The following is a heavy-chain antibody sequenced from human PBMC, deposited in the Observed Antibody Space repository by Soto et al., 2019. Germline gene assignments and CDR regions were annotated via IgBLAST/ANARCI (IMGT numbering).Heavy chain of an antibody. Sequence: ASVKVSCKASGYTFTSYAMHWVRQAPGQRLEWMGWINAGNDNTKYSQKFQGRVTITRDTSASTAYMELSSLRSEDTAVYYCARDPYCSSTSCTKTPFDYWGQGTLVTVSS. V-gene: IGHV1-3*01. CDR2: INAGNDNT. J-gene: IGHJ4*02. CDR3: ARDPYCSSTSCTKTPFDY. D-gene: IGHD2-2*01. CDR1: GYTFTSYA.